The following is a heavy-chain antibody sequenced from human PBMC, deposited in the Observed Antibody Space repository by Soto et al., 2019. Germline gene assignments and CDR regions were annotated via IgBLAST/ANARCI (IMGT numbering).Heavy chain of an antibody. D-gene: IGHD3-22*01. CDR1: GFTFSSYS. Sequence: GGSLRLSCAASGFTFSSYSMNWVRQAPGKGLEWVSSISSSSSYIYYADSVKGRFTISRDNAKNSLYLQMNSLRAEDTAVYYCARGGYDDSSGYYHYFDYWGQGTLVTVSS. CDR2: ISSSSSYI. V-gene: IGHV3-21*01. J-gene: IGHJ4*02. CDR3: ARGGYDDSSGYYHYFDY.